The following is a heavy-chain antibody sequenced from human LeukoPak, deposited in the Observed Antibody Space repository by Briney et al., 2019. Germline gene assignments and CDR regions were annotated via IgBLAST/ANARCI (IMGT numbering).Heavy chain of an antibody. J-gene: IGHJ4*02. V-gene: IGHV3-23*01. CDR1: GFTFSSYA. CDR3: TRERDLSLYYFAY. CDR2: ISGSGGST. Sequence: GGSLRLSCVASGFTFSSYAMSWVRQAPGKGLEWVSAISGSGGSTYYADSVKGRFTISRDNSKNTLYLQMNSLRAEDTAVYYCTRERDLSLYYFAYWGQGTLVTVSS.